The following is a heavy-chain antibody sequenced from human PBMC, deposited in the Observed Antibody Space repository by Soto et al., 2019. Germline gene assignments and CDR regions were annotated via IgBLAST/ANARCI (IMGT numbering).Heavy chain of an antibody. Sequence: PWGSVRLSCAASGFTFSSDGMHWVRQAPGKGLEWVAVISYDGSNKYYADSVKGRFTISRDNSKNTLYLQMNSLRAEDTAVYYCAKGGKXGDDFWSGYYSFVDVWGQGTTVTVSS. CDR1: GFTFSSDG. CDR2: ISYDGSNK. CDR3: AKGGKXGDDFWSGYYSFVDV. J-gene: IGHJ6*02. D-gene: IGHD3-3*01. V-gene: IGHV3-30*18.